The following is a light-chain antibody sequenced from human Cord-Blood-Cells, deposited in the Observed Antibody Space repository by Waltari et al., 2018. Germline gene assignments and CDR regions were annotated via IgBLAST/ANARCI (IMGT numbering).Light chain of an antibody. CDR1: ALPKQY. CDR3: QSADSSGTYKV. Sequence: SYELTQPPSVSVSPGQTARSTCSGDALPKQYAYWYQQKPGQAPGLVIYKDSERPSGIPERFSGSSSGTTVTLTISGVQAEEEADYYCQSADSSGTYKVFGGGTKLTVL. CDR2: KDS. V-gene: IGLV3-25*02. J-gene: IGLJ3*02.